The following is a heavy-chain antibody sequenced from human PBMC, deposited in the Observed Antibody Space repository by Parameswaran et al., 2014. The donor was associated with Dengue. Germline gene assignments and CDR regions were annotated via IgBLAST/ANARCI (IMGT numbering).Heavy chain of an antibody. V-gene: IGHV3-48*03. Sequence: VRQMPGKGLEWVSYINSRGSTIYYADSVKGRFTVSRDNAKNSLFLQMNSLRAEDTATYFCARGADGNTYHFDYWGQGTLVTVSS. J-gene: IGHJ4*02. CDR2: INSRGSTI. D-gene: IGHD1/OR15-1a*01. CDR3: ARGADGNTYHFDY.